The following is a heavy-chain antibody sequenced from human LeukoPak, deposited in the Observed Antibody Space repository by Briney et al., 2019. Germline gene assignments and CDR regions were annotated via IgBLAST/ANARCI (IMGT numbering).Heavy chain of an antibody. Sequence: PSETLSLTCAVYGGSFSGYYWSWIRQPPGKGLEWIGYIYYSGSTNYNPSLKSRVTISVDTSKNQFSLKLSSVTAADTAVYYCARGFDGIDPWGQGTLVTVSS. CDR2: IYYSGST. CDR1: GGSFSGYY. D-gene: IGHD3-9*01. V-gene: IGHV4-59*01. CDR3: ARGFDGIDP. J-gene: IGHJ5*02.